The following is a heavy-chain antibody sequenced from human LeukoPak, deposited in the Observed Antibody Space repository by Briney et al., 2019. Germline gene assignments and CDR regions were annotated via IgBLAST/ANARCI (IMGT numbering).Heavy chain of an antibody. V-gene: IGHV1-69*04. J-gene: IGHJ4*02. Sequence: GASVKVSCKASGGTFGSYGSSWVRQAPGQGLEWMGRIIPIPGIVNYAQKFQGRVTITADKSTSTAYMELSSLRSEDTAVYYCARARRGWYGLYYFDYWGQGILVTVSS. CDR3: ARARRGWYGLYYFDY. D-gene: IGHD6-19*01. CDR2: IIPIPGIV. CDR1: GGTFGSYG.